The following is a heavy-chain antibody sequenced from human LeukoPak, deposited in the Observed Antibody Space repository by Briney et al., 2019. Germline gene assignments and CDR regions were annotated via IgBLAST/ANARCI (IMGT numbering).Heavy chain of an antibody. CDR1: GFTFSSYA. CDR3: AGSSGWFGDAFDI. J-gene: IGHJ3*02. D-gene: IGHD6-19*01. V-gene: IGHV3-23*01. Sequence: PGGSLRLSCAASGFTFSSYAMSWVRQTPGKGLEWVSTISGSGGSTYYADSVKGRLAISRDNSKNTLYLQMNSLRAEDTAVYYCAGSSGWFGDAFDIWGQGTMVTISS. CDR2: ISGSGGST.